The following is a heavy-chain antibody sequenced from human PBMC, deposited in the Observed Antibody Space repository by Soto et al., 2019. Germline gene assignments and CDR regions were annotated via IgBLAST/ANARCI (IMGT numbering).Heavy chain of an antibody. J-gene: IGHJ3*02. V-gene: IGHV4-30-2*01. CDR2: IYHSGAT. Sequence: QLQLQESGSGLVKPSQTLSLTCAVSGGSISSGGYSWTWIRQPPGKGLEWIGYIYHSGATYSNPSLKSRVTISVDTSKNQFFLRLRSVTAADTAVYYCARDFCGDYGGNSGWCPIDIWGQGTLVTVSS. CDR3: ARDFCGDYGGNSGWCPIDI. CDR1: GGSISSGGYS. D-gene: IGHD4-17*01.